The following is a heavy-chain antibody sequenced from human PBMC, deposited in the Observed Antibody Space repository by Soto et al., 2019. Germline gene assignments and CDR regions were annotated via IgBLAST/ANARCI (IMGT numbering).Heavy chain of an antibody. J-gene: IGHJ5*02. CDR2: IYYSGST. CDR1: VGSISIYY. D-gene: IGHD4-17*01. V-gene: IGHV4-59*01. Sequence: SETLSVTCTFSVGSISIYYWVWIRQPPGKGLEWIGYIYYSGSTNYNPSLKSRVTISVDTSKNQFSLKLSSVTAADTAVYYCAVLRRVRFDPWGQGTMVTVSS. CDR3: AVLRRVRFDP.